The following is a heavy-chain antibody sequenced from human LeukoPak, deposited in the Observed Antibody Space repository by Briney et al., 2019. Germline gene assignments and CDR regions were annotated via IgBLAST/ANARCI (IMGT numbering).Heavy chain of an antibody. CDR1: GYTFTSYN. Sequence: GASVKVSFKTAGYTFTSYNLHWVRLAPGHGLEWMGVVNPSSGDTSYEQKFQGRVTMTRDTSTNTVYMELSSLRSEDTAVYYCARRCVTFPFDYWGQGTLVTVSS. CDR2: VNPSSGDT. J-gene: IGHJ4*02. CDR3: ARRCVTFPFDY. V-gene: IGHV1-46*01. D-gene: IGHD3-16*01.